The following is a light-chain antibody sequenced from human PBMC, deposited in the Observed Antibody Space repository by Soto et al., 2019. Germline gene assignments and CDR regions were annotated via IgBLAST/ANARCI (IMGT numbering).Light chain of an antibody. V-gene: IGKV3-20*01. CDR2: GAS. CDR3: QQYGSSPRT. J-gene: IGKJ1*01. Sequence: ENVLTQSPGTLSLSPGERATLSCRASESVSSIYVAWYQQKPGQAPTLLIYGASTRATGIPDRFSGSGSGTDFTLTISRLEPEDFAVYYCQQYGSSPRTFGQGTKVDI. CDR1: ESVSSIY.